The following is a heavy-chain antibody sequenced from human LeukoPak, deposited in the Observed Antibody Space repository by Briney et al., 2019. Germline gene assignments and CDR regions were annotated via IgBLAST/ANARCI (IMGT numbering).Heavy chain of an antibody. D-gene: IGHD6-19*01. J-gene: IGHJ6*02. CDR1: GGSISSYY. CDR3: ARVVGGAVAGKGAYYYYGMDV. V-gene: IGHV4-59*01. Sequence: SETLSLTCTVSGGSISSYYWSWIRQPPGKGLEWIGYIYYSGCTNYNPSLKSRVTISVDTSKNQFSLKLSSVTAADTAVYYCARVVGGAVAGKGAYYYYGMDVWGQGTTVTVSS. CDR2: IYYSGCT.